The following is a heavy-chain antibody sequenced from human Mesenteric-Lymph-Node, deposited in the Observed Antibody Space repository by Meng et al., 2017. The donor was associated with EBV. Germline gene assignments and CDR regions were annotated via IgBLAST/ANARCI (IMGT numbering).Heavy chain of an antibody. CDR1: GYTFTTYA. D-gene: IGHD5-12*01. Sequence: QVQLVQSGSELKKPXXXXKVSCKASGYTFTTYAMNWVRQAPGQGLEWMGWINTYNFNTIYAQNLQGRVTLTTDTSTNTAYMELRSLRSDDTAVYYCARGATDFDYWGQGSLVTVSS. V-gene: IGHV1-18*01. CDR3: ARGATDFDY. CDR2: INTYNFNT. J-gene: IGHJ4*02.